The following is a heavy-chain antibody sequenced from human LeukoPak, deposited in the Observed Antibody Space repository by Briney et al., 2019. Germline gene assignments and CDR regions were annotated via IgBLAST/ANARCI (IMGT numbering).Heavy chain of an antibody. CDR3: ARDLHGRTEGDY. CDR2: INPSGGST. CDR1: GYTFTSYY. D-gene: IGHD1-14*01. Sequence: ASVKVSCKASGYTFTSYYMHWVRQAPGQGLEWVGIINPSGGSTSYAQKFQGRVTMTRDMSTSTVYMELSSLRSEDTAVYYCARDLHGRTEGDYWGQGTLVTVSS. J-gene: IGHJ4*02. V-gene: IGHV1-46*01.